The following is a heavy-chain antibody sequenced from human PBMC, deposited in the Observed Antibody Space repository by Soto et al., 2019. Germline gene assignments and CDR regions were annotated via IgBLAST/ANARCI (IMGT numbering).Heavy chain of an antibody. Sequence: PSETLSLTCTVSGDSISSTRWWSWVRQSPGKGLEWIGDIYHGGSTNYNPSLKSRVTISIDKSKNQFSLKLKSVTAADTAVYYFTRPVLLGFGEPTDAFDIWGQGTMVTVTS. CDR1: GDSISSTRW. CDR2: IYHGGST. V-gene: IGHV4-4*02. CDR3: TRPVLLGFGEPTDAFDI. J-gene: IGHJ3*02. D-gene: IGHD3-10*01.